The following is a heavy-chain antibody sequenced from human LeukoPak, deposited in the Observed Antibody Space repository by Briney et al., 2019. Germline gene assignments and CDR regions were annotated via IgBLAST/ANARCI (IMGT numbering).Heavy chain of an antibody. Sequence: PGGSLRLSCTASGFTASSNYMSWVRQAPGEGLEWVSVISSGGSTSYADSVKGRFTISRDNSKNTLYLQMNSLRAEDTAVYYCARFTHGGDFDYWGQGTLVTVSS. D-gene: IGHD2-21*01. J-gene: IGHJ4*02. CDR3: ARFTHGGDFDY. CDR2: ISSGGST. CDR1: GFTASSNY. V-gene: IGHV3-66*01.